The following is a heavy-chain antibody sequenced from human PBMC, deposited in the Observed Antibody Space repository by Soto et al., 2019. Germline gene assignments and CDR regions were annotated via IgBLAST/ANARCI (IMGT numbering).Heavy chain of an antibody. CDR2: ISSGGRDK. Sequence: QVQLVESGGGVVQPGRSLRLSCAASGFTFSNFGMHWVRQAPGKGLEWVATISSGGRDKYFSNSVKDRFTISRANSKNTLFLQMNSLRVEDTAVYYCAKGSEVARQELDYWGQGTLVTVSS. J-gene: IGHJ4*02. D-gene: IGHD2-15*01. CDR3: AKGSEVARQELDY. V-gene: IGHV3-30*18. CDR1: GFTFSNFG.